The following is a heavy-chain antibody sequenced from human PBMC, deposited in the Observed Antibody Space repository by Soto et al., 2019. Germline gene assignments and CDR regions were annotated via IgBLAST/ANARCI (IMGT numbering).Heavy chain of an antibody. V-gene: IGHV1-3*01. CDR1: GFSFSDNL. Sequence: QVQLVQSGAEVRKPGASVNISCRASGFSFSDNLINWVRQAPGQSLEWMGWINPDNGSTRYSQTFQGRVTISRHSAASIAYVEVSDLTSEDTAVYYGARDILSVGPRANDAFYVWGQGTMVTVSS. CDR3: ARDILSVGPRANDAFYV. D-gene: IGHD2-8*02. J-gene: IGHJ3*01. CDR2: INPDNGST.